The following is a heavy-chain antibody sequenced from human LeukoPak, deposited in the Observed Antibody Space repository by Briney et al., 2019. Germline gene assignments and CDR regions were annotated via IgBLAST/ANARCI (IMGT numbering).Heavy chain of an antibody. CDR3: ARDLQYQLRPLCGGDCSLLDY. D-gene: IGHD2-21*02. V-gene: IGHV1-18*01. CDR2: ISAYNGNT. Sequence: GASVKVSCKASGYTFTSYGISWVRQAPGQGLEWMGWISAYNGNTNYAQKLQGRVTMTTDTSTSTAYMGLRSLRSDDTAVYYCARDLQYQLRPLCGGDCSLLDYWGQGTLVTVSS. J-gene: IGHJ4*02. CDR1: GYTFTSYG.